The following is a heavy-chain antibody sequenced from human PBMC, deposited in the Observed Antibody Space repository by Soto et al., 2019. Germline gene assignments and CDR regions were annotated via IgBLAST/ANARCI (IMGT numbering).Heavy chain of an antibody. CDR2: IKSKGGGETT. CDR1: GFNFNVAW. V-gene: IGHV3-15*01. CDR3: TKVLALPPNDAFDI. J-gene: IGHJ3*02. Sequence: EGQLVESGGGLGEPGGSLRLSCAASGFNFNVAWMNWVRQAPGKGLEWLGRIKSKGGGETTEYVAFVKGRFTISRDDSKNTLYLQMNSLKSEDTAVYYCTKVLALPPNDAFDIWGQGTMVTVSS. D-gene: IGHD3-3*02.